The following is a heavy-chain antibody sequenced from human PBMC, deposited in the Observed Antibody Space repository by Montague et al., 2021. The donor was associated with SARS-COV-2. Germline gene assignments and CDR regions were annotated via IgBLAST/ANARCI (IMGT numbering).Heavy chain of an antibody. CDR1: GFSLSTSGMC. CDR2: IDWDDDT. CDR3: ARIRDYDVLTGSYCGFDY. V-gene: IGHV2-70*01. D-gene: IGHD3-9*01. Sequence: VKPTQTLTLTCTFSGFSLSTSGMCVSWFRQPPGKALEWLALIDWDDDTYYSTSLTTRLTISKDTSKNPVVLTMTNMDPVDTATYYCARIRDYDVLTGSYCGFDYWGQGTLVTVSS. J-gene: IGHJ4*02.